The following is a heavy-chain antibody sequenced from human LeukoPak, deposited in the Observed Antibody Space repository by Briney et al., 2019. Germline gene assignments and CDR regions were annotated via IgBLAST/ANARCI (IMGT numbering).Heavy chain of an antibody. V-gene: IGHV1-2*02. Sequence: GASVKVSCKASGYTFTGYYMHWVRQAPGQGLEWMGWINPNSGGTNYAKKFQGRVTMTRDTSISTAYMELSRLRSDDTAVYYCARDLPPAGTYYDFWSGYFPSFYYYYGMDVWGQGTTVTVTS. CDR1: GYTFTGYY. CDR2: INPNSGGT. D-gene: IGHD3-3*01. J-gene: IGHJ6*02. CDR3: ARDLPPAGTYYDFWSGYFPSFYYYYGMDV.